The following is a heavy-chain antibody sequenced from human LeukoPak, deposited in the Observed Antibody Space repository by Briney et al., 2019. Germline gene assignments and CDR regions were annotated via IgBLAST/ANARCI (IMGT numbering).Heavy chain of an antibody. D-gene: IGHD5-12*01. V-gene: IGHV1-8*01. J-gene: IGHJ6*02. CDR3: ARGAVATIPYYYYYGMDV. Sequence: VASVKVSCKASGYTFTSYDINWVRQATGQGLEWMGWMNPNSGNTGYAQKFQGRVTMTRNTSISTAYMELSSLRSEDTAVYYCARGAVATIPYYYYYGMDVWGQGTTVTVSS. CDR1: GYTFTSYD. CDR2: MNPNSGNT.